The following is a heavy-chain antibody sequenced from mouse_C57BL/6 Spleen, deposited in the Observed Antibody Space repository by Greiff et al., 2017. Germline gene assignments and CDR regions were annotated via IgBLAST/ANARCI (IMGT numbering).Heavy chain of an antibody. J-gene: IGHJ4*01. CDR1: GYSFTDYN. V-gene: IGHV1-39*01. Sequence: EVKLVESGPELVKPGASVKISCKASGYSFTDYNMNWVKQSNGKSLEWIGVINPNYGTTSYNQKFKGKATLTVDQSSSTAYMQLNSLTSEDSAVYYCASSTTVVGGYYYAMDYWGQGTSVTVSS. CDR2: INPNYGTT. CDR3: ASSTTVVGGYYYAMDY. D-gene: IGHD1-1*01.